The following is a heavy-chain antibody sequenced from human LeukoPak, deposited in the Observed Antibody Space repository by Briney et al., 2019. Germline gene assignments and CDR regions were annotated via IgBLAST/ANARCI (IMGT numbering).Heavy chain of an antibody. CDR1: GFTFSRYY. CDR3: TRVFVGDEYSSSGY. CDR2: INSDGRST. Sequence: GGSLRLSCAASGFTFSRYYMHWVRQAPGKGLVWVSRINSDGRSTTYADSVRSRFTVSRDNAKNTLYLQVNSLKVEDTAMYYCTRVFVGDEYSSSGYWGQGTLVTVSS. D-gene: IGHD6-13*01. J-gene: IGHJ4*02. V-gene: IGHV3-74*01.